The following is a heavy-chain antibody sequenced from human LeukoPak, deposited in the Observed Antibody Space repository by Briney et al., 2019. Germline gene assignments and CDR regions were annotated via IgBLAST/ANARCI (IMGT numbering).Heavy chain of an antibody. J-gene: IGHJ4*02. V-gene: IGHV1-69*02. D-gene: IGHD4-17*01. CDR3: ASTGRPISDYGDYYFDY. Sequence: ASVKVSCKASGYSFTGFFIHWVRQAPGQGLEWMGRIIPILGIANYAQKFQGRVTITADKSTSTAYMELSSLRSEDTAVYYCASTGRPISDYGDYYFDYWGQGTLVTVSS. CDR2: IIPILGIA. CDR1: GYSFTGFF.